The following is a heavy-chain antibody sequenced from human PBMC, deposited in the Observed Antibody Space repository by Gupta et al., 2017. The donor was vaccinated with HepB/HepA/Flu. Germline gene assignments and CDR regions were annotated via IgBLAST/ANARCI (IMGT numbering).Heavy chain of an antibody. CDR1: GFTFDDYN. CDR2: ISWNSGSI. CDR3: AKQRPDSYHFDY. V-gene: IGHV3-9*01. J-gene: IGHJ4*02. Sequence: EVQLIESGGGLVQPGRSLRLSCTDSGFTFDDYNMHWVRQVPGKGLDWVSSISWNSGSIGYVESVKGRFIISRDNAKNSLYLQMNSLRVEDSALYHCAKQRPDSYHFDYWGQGSLVTVSS. D-gene: IGHD2-21*02.